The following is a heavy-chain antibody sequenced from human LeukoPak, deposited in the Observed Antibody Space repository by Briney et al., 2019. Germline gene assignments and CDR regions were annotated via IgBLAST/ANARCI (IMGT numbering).Heavy chain of an antibody. CDR1: GGTFSSYA. J-gene: IGHJ4*02. V-gene: IGHV1-69*05. CDR2: IIPIFGTA. CDR3: ARVRGLLLFDY. Sequence: SVKVSCKASGGTFSSYAISWVRQAPGQGLEWMGGIIPIFGTANYAQKFQGRVTITRNTSISTAYMELSSLGSEDTAVYYCARVRGLLLFDYWGQGTLVTVSS. D-gene: IGHD4-17*01.